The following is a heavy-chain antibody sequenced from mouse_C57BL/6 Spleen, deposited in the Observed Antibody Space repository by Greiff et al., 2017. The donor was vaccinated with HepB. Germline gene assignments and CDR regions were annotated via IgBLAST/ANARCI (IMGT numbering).Heavy chain of an antibody. CDR1: GFTFSSYG. V-gene: IGHV5-6*02. Sequence: DVMLVESGGDLVKPGGSLKLSCAASGFTFSSYGMSWVRQTPDKRLEWVATISSGGSYTYYPDSVKGRFTISRDNAKNTLYLQMSSLKSEDTAMYYCARDLGYWGQGTTLTVSS. D-gene: IGHD4-1*01. CDR2: ISSGGSYT. J-gene: IGHJ2*01. CDR3: ARDLGY.